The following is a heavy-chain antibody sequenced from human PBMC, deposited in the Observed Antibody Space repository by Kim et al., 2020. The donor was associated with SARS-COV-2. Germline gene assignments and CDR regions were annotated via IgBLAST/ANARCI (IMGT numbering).Heavy chain of an antibody. Sequence: GGSLRLSCAASGLTFSTSDMNWVRQSPGKGLEWISYISASGSTIYYAASVKGRFTISRDNTKNSLSLQMNSLRAADSARYYCATTPRPKRKSTDLSVYWGQGTLVTVSS. J-gene: IGHJ4*02. V-gene: IGHV3-48*03. CDR3: ATTPRPKRKSTDLSVY. CDR2: ISASGSTI. CDR1: GLTFSTSD.